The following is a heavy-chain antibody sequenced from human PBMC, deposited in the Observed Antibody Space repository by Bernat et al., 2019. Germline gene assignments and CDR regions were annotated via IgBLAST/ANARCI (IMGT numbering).Heavy chain of an antibody. CDR1: GYSFTSYW. D-gene: IGHD4-23*01. CDR2: IDPSDSYT. Sequence: EVQLVLSGAEVKKPGESLRISCTGAGYSFTSYWISWVRQMPGKGLAWTVRIDPSDSYTNYSPSFQGNVTISAGKSISTAYMQWSRLKATDTDMYYCARQSGGNGDAIDIWGQGTMSTGS. J-gene: IGHJ3*02. V-gene: IGHV5-10-1*03. CDR3: ARQSGGNGDAIDI.